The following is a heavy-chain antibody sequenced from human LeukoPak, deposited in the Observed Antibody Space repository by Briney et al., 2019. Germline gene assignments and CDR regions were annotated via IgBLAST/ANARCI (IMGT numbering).Heavy chain of an antibody. J-gene: IGHJ5*02. V-gene: IGHV3-48*03. CDR2: ISGTGTTI. D-gene: IGHD3-10*01. CDR3: ARAKGIP. Sequence: PGGSLRLSCAASGFTFSSYEMNWVRQAPGKGLEWVSYISGTGTTIYYADSVKGRFTISRDNAKNSVYLQLNSLRPEDTAVYYCARAKGIPWGQGTLVTVSS. CDR1: GFTFSSYE.